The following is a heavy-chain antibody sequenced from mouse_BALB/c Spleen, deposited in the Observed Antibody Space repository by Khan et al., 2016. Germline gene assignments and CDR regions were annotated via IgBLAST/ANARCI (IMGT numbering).Heavy chain of an antibody. D-gene: IGHD2-12*01. J-gene: IGHJ2*01. Sequence: EVELVESGGGLVKPGGSLKLSCAASGFTLSSYAMSWVRQTPEKRLEWVATISSGGSYTYYPDSVKGRFTISRDNAKNTLYLQMSSLRSEDTAMYYCASKTTYYFDYWGQGTTLTVSS. V-gene: IGHV5-9-3*01. CDR1: GFTLSSYA. CDR3: ASKTTYYFDY. CDR2: ISSGGSYT.